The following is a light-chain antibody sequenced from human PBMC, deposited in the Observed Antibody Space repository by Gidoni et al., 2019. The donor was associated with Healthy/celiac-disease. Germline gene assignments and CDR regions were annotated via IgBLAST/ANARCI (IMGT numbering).Light chain of an antibody. CDR3: QQSYSTPYT. CDR1: QSISSY. J-gene: IGKJ2*01. CDR2: GAS. Sequence: DIQMTQSPSSRSASVGDRVTITCRASQSISSYLNLYQQKPGKAPKLLIFGASSLQSGGPIRFSGSGSGTDFTLTISSLQPEDFATYYCQQSYSTPYTFGQGTKLEIK. V-gene: IGKV1-39*01.